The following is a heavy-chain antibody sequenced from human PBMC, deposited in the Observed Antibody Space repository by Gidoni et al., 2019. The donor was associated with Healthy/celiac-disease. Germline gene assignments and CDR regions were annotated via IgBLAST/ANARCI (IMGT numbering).Heavy chain of an antibody. CDR1: GFTFSGSA. Sequence: EVQLVESGAGLLQPWGSLQLSCAGAGFTFSGSAMPWVRQASGKGLEWVGRIRSKANSYATASAASVKGRFTISRDDSKNTAYLQMNSLKPEDTAVYYCTRGSFDYWGQGTLVTVSS. J-gene: IGHJ4*02. CDR2: IRSKANSYAT. V-gene: IGHV3-73*02. CDR3: TRGSFDY. D-gene: IGHD6-19*01.